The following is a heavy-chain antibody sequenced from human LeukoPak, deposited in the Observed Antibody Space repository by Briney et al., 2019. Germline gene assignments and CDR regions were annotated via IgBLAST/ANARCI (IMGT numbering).Heavy chain of an antibody. D-gene: IGHD3-22*01. V-gene: IGHV4-30-4*01. CDR2: IYYSGST. CDR1: GGSVSSGSYY. J-gene: IGHJ4*02. Sequence: PSETLSLTCTVSGGSVSSGSYYWSWIRQPPGKGLEWIGYIYYSGSTYYNPSLKSRVTISVDTSKNQFSLKLSSVTAADTAVYYCARGPYYYDSSGYSSLDYWGQGTLVTVSS. CDR3: ARGPYYYDSSGYSSLDY.